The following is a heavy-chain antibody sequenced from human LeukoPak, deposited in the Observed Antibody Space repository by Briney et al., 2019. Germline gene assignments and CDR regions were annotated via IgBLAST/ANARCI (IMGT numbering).Heavy chain of an antibody. V-gene: IGHV4-39*01. CDR2: IYYSGST. D-gene: IGHD2-2*01. Sequence: SETLSLTCTVSGGSISSSSYYWGWIRQPPGKGLEWIGSIYYSGSTCYNPSLKSRVTISVDTSKNQFSLKLSSVTAADTAVYYCASPQDIVVVPAAMGISDAFDIWGQGTMVTVSS. CDR3: ASPQDIVVVPAAMGISDAFDI. J-gene: IGHJ3*02. CDR1: GGSISSSSYY.